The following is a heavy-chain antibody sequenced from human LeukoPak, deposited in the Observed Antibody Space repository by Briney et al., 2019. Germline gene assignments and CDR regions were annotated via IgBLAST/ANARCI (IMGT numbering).Heavy chain of an antibody. Sequence: GRSLRLPCAASGLTFSSYAMHWVRQAPGKGLEWVAVISYDGSNKYYADSVKGRFTISRDNSKNTLYLQMNSLRAEDTAVYYCARAGDSSGFDYWGQGTLVTVSS. D-gene: IGHD3-22*01. CDR1: GLTFSSYA. V-gene: IGHV3-30-3*01. J-gene: IGHJ4*02. CDR3: ARAGDSSGFDY. CDR2: ISYDGSNK.